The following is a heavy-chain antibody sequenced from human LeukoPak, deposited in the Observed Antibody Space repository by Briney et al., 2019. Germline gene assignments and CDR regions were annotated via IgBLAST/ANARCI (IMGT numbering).Heavy chain of an antibody. J-gene: IGHJ6*02. Sequence: SETLSLTCTVSGGSISSGDYYWSWIRQPPGKGLEWIGYIYYSGSTYYNPSLKSRVTISVDTSKNQFSLKLSSVTAADTAVYYCARDGPRTRKMYYYGMDVWGQGTTVTVSS. CDR1: GGSISSGDYY. CDR2: IYYSGST. V-gene: IGHV4-30-4*01. D-gene: IGHD1-14*01. CDR3: ARDGPRTRKMYYYGMDV.